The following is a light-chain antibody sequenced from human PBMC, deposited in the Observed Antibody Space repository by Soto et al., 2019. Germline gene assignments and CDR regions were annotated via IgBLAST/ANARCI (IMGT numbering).Light chain of an antibody. V-gene: IGLV2-8*01. CDR2: EVN. CDR1: SSDGGGYNY. CDR3: SSYAGSSNV. J-gene: IGLJ1*01. Sequence: QSVLTQPPSASGSPGQSVAISCTGTSSDGGGYNYVSWYQQHPGKAPKLMIYEVNKRPSGVPDRFSGSKSGNTASLPVSGLQAEDEADCYCSSYAGSSNVFGTGTKVTVL.